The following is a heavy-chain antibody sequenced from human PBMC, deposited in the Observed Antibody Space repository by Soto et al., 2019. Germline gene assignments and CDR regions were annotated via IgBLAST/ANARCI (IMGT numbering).Heavy chain of an antibody. D-gene: IGHD2-15*01. CDR2: IGTAGDT. Sequence: GGTLRISGAASGFTFSSYDMHWVRQATGKGLEWVSAIGTAGDTYYPGSVKGRFTISRENAKNSLYLQMNSLRAGDTAVYYCARGSGGSWNYYGMDVWGQGTTVTVSS. CDR3: ARGSGGSWNYYGMDV. CDR1: GFTFSSYD. V-gene: IGHV3-13*01. J-gene: IGHJ6*02.